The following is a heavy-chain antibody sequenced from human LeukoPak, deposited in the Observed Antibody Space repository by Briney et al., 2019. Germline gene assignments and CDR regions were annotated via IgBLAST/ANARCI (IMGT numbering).Heavy chain of an antibody. V-gene: IGHV3-53*01. CDR2: IYSDGST. D-gene: IGHD5-18*01. CDR3: ARDGVGYRYGIFDY. J-gene: IGHJ4*02. CDR1: GFTVSSNY. Sequence: GGSLRPSCAVSGFTVSSNYMTWVRQAPGKGLEWVSVIYSDGSTYYADSVKGRFTISRDNSKNTLYLQMNSLRAEDTAVYYCARDGVGYRYGIFDYWGQGTLVTVSS.